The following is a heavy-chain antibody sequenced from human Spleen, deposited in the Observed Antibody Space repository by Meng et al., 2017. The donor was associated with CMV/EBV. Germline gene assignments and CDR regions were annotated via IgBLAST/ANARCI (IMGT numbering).Heavy chain of an antibody. J-gene: IGHJ6*02. CDR3: ARDSRSKLNYDFWSGYYPYYYYGMDV. CDR1: GFTFSSYS. Sequence: GESLKISCAASGFTFSSYSMNWVRQAPGKGLEWVSSISSSSSYIYYADSVKGRFTISRDNAKNSLYLQMNSLRAEDTAVYYCARDSRSKLNYDFWSGYYPYYYYGMDVWGQGTTVTVS. V-gene: IGHV3-21*01. D-gene: IGHD3-3*01. CDR2: ISSSSSYI.